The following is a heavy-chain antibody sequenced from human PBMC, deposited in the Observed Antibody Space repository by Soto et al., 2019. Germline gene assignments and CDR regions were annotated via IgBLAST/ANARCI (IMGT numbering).Heavy chain of an antibody. CDR3: AREIYDSSGYYAPFDY. CDR2: FRGDGTGA. Sequence: GGSLRLSCAASGFTFSSYAMSWVRQAPGKGLEWVSAFRGDGTGAHYADSVKGRFTISRDNAKNSLYLQMNSLRAEDTAVYYCAREIYDSSGYYAPFDYWGQGTLVTVSS. D-gene: IGHD3-22*01. J-gene: IGHJ4*02. V-gene: IGHV3-23*01. CDR1: GFTFSSYA.